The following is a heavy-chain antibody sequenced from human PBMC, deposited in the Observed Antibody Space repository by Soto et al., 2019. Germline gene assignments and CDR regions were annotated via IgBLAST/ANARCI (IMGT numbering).Heavy chain of an antibody. D-gene: IGHD2-21*02. J-gene: IGHJ6*02. V-gene: IGHV5-51*01. CDR2: IYPGDSDT. Sequence: LGESLKISCKGSGYSFTSYWNGWVRQMPGKGLEWMGIIYPGDSDTRYSPSFQGQVTISADKSISTAYLQWSSLNASDPAMYYCARHENRIGPDGLLFYYYGMDVWGQGTTVTVSS. CDR1: GYSFTSYW. CDR3: ARHENRIGPDGLLFYYYGMDV.